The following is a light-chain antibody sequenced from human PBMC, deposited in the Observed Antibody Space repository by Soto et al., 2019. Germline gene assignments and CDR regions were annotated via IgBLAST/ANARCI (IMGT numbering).Light chain of an antibody. Sequence: NFMLTQPHSVSESPGKTVTISCTRSSGSIASNYVQWYQQRPGCAPTTMIYEDNRRPSGVPDRFSGSIDSSSNAASLTVAALKTEDAADYYCHSYDPHNWVFGGGANLTFL. V-gene: IGLV6-57*03. CDR2: EDN. J-gene: IGLJ3*02. CDR3: HSYDPHNWV. CDR1: SGSIASNY.